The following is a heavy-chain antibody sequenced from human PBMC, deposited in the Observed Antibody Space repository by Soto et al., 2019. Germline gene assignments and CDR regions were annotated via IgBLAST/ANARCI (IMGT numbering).Heavy chain of an antibody. D-gene: IGHD3-22*01. CDR2: ISSSSSYI. J-gene: IGHJ4*02. CDR3: ARDVGPYYDSSGYRFDY. V-gene: IGHV3-21*01. Sequence: PGGSLRLSCAASGFTFSSYSMNWVRQAPGKGLEWVSSISSSSSYIYYADSVKGRFTISRDNAKNSLYLQMNSLRAEDTAVYYCARDVGPYYDSSGYRFDYWGQGTLVTVSS. CDR1: GFTFSSYS.